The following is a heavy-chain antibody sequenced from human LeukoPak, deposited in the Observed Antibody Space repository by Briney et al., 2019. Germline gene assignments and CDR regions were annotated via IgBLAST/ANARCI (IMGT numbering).Heavy chain of an antibody. CDR3: ARTVFGGYCISTSCYAGGYLDY. D-gene: IGHD2-2*03. J-gene: IGHJ4*02. CDR1: GLTFSSYD. CDR2: ISSSGNLI. Sequence: PGGSLRLSCEASGLTFSSYDMNWVRQAPGKGLEWVSYISSSGNLIHYADSVKGRFTFSRDNARQSLYLQMNSLRAEDTAVYYCARTVFGGYCISTSCYAGGYLDYWGRGTSATVSS. V-gene: IGHV3-48*03.